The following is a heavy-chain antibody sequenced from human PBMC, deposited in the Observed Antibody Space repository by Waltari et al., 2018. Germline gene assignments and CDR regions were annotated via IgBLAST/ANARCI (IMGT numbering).Heavy chain of an antibody. Sequence: QVQLVESGGGVVQPGWSLRLSCAASGFTFSSYAMHWVRQAPGKGLEWVAVISYDGSNKYYADSVKGRFTISRDNSKNTLYLQMNSLRAEDTAVYYCARGEPFDYWGQGTLVTVSS. CDR3: ARGEPFDY. V-gene: IGHV3-30*04. CDR1: GFTFSSYA. D-gene: IGHD1-1*01. CDR2: ISYDGSNK. J-gene: IGHJ4*02.